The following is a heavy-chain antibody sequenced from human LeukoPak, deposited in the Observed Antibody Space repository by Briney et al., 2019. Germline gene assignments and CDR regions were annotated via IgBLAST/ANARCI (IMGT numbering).Heavy chain of an antibody. CDR3: ATVKVVAASMAWYFDS. V-gene: IGHV1-24*01. Sequence: GASVKVSCKLSGSTLTEKAMHWVRQTPGRGPEWMGGLDPEDGQTLYAQKFQGRVSMTEDTSTDTIYMELSRLRFEDTAVYYCATVKVVAASMAWYFDSWGQGTLVTVSS. CDR1: GSTLTEKA. CDR2: LDPEDGQT. D-gene: IGHD2-15*01. J-gene: IGHJ4*02.